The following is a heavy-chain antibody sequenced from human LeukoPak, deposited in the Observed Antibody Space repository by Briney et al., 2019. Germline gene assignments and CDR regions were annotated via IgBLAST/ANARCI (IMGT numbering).Heavy chain of an antibody. D-gene: IGHD6-19*01. CDR2: INPNSGGT. CDR1: GYTFTGYY. V-gene: IGHV1-2*02. Sequence: ASVKVSCKASGYTFTGYYMHWVRQAPGQGLEWMGWINPNSGGTNYAQKFQGRVTMTRDTSISTAYMELSRLRSDDTAVYYCARSLRNEAIALAGTIDYWGQGTLVTVSS. J-gene: IGHJ4*02. CDR3: ARSLRNEAIALAGTIDY.